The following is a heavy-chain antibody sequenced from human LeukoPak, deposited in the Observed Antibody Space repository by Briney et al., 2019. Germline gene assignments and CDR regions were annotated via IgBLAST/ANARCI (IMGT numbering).Heavy chain of an antibody. J-gene: IGHJ6*03. D-gene: IGHD3-22*01. CDR2: INHSGST. V-gene: IGHV4-34*01. CDR1: GFTLSSYV. Sequence: LSCAPSGFTLSSYVMSWVREAPGKGLEWIGEINHSGSTNYNPSLKSRVTISVDTSKNQFSLKLSSVTAADTAVYYCARGGSGYYYYYYYMDVWGKGTTVTVSS. CDR3: ARGGSGYYYYYYYMDV.